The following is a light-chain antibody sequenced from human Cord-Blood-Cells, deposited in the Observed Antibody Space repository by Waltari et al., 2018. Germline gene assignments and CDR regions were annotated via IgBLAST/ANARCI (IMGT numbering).Light chain of an antibody. Sequence: QSALTQPRSVSGSPGQSVTISCTGTSSDVGGYNYVSWYPQHPGKAPKLVIYGVIKLPSWVPDRFSGSKSGNTASLTISGLQAEDEADYYCCSYAGSYTVFGGGTKLTVL. CDR2: GVI. CDR1: SSDVGGYNY. J-gene: IGLJ2*01. V-gene: IGLV2-11*01. CDR3: CSYAGSYTV.